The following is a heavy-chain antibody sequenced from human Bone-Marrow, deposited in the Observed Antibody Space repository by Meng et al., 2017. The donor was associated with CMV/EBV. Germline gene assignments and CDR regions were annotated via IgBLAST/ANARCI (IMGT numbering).Heavy chain of an antibody. CDR1: GFTFSSYG. V-gene: IGHV3-33*06. Sequence: GGSLRLSCAASGFTFSSYGMHWVRQAPGKGLEWVAVIWYDGSNKYYADSVKGRFTISRDNSKNTLYLQMNSLRAEDTAVYYCAKDQSGWYSVYYYGMDVWGLGTTVTVSS. D-gene: IGHD6-19*01. CDR3: AKDQSGWYSVYYYGMDV. J-gene: IGHJ6*02. CDR2: IWYDGSNK.